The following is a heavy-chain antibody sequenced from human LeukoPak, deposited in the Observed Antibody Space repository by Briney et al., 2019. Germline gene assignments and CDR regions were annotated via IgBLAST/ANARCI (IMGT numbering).Heavy chain of an antibody. V-gene: IGHV3-23*01. D-gene: IGHD1-1*01. Sequence: GGSLRLSCAASGFTFSFYAMSWVRQAPGEGLMWVSSIGHTGSTYYTDSVKGRFTVSRDNSRSTLSLQMDSLRVEDTAIYFCAKTYTSTWNQWYFDLWGRGTLVTVSS. J-gene: IGHJ2*01. CDR2: IGHTGST. CDR1: GFTFSFYA. CDR3: AKTYTSTWNQWYFDL.